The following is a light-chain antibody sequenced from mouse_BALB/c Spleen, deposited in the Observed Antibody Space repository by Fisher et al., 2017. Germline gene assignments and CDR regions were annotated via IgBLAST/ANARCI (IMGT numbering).Light chain of an antibody. CDR1: SSVNY. CDR2: GIS. V-gene: IGKV4-50*01. J-gene: IGKJ4*01. CDR3: QQFTSSPFT. Sequence: DIVLTQTPAIMSASLGEKVTMSCRASSSVNYMYWYQQKSGTSPKRWIYGISNLASGVPARFSGSGSGNSYSLTISSMEGEDAATYYCQQFTSSPFTFGSGTKLEIK.